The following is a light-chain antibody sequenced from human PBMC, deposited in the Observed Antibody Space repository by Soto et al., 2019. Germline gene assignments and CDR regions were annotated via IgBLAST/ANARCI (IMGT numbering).Light chain of an antibody. J-gene: IGLJ2*01. CDR3: SSYTSSRTLG. V-gene: IGLV2-14*01. CDR2: DVS. Sequence: QSALTQPASVSGSPGQSITISCTGTSSDVGGYNYVSWYQQHPGKAPKLMIYDVSNRPSGVSNRFSGSKSGNTASLTISGLQAEDEADSYCSSYTSSRTLGFGGGTKVTVL. CDR1: SSDVGGYNY.